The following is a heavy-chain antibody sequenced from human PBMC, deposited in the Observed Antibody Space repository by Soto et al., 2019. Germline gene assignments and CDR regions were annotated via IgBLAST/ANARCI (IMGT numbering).Heavy chain of an antibody. CDR1: GFTFSSYA. V-gene: IGHV3-30-3*01. D-gene: IGHD6-19*01. Sequence: QVQLVESGGGVVQPGRFLRLSCAASGFTFSSYAMHWVRQAPGKGLEWVAVISYDGSNKYYADSVKGRFTISRDNSKNTLYLQMNSLRAEDTAVYYCARDEGSGWSMGSFSYYYYYGMDVWGQGTTVTVSS. J-gene: IGHJ6*02. CDR2: ISYDGSNK. CDR3: ARDEGSGWSMGSFSYYYYYGMDV.